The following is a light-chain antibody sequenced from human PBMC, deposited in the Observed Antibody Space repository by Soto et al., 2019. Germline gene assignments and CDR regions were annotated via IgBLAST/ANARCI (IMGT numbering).Light chain of an antibody. CDR2: GTS. CDR1: QSVSTNY. Sequence: EIVLTQSPGTLSLSPGERATLSCRASQSVSTNYLAWYQQKPGQAPRLLIYGTSSRATGIPHRFSGSASGTDFTLSISRLEPEDFAVYYCQQSASLPLTFGGGTKVEIK. CDR3: QQSASLPLT. V-gene: IGKV3-20*01. J-gene: IGKJ4*01.